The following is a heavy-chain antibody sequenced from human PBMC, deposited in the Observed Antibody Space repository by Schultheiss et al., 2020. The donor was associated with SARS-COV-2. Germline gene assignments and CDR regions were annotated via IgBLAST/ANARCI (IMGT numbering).Heavy chain of an antibody. D-gene: IGHD3-3*01. V-gene: IGHV1-18*01. CDR3: ARGYDFWSGYYYYYMDV. Sequence: GESLKISCKASGYTFSSYGFSWVRQAPGQWLEWMGWINSYNGDTNYAQKFQGRVTITADKSTSTAYMELSSLRSEDTAVYYCARGYDFWSGYYYYYMDVWGKGTTVTVA. CDR2: INSYNGDT. CDR1: GYTFSSYG. J-gene: IGHJ6*03.